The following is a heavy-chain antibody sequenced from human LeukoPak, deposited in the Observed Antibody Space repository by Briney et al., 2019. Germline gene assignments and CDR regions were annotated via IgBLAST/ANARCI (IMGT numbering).Heavy chain of an antibody. CDR1: GFTFDDYA. CDR3: AKAKSIVGATAFDY. V-gene: IGHV3-9*01. D-gene: IGHD1-26*01. J-gene: IGHJ4*02. CDR2: ISWNSGSI. Sequence: GRSLRLSCAASGFTFDDYAMHWVRQAPGKGLEWGSGISWNSGSIGYADSVMGRFTISRDNAKNYLYLQMNSLRAEDTALYYCAKAKSIVGATAFDYWGQGTLVTVSS.